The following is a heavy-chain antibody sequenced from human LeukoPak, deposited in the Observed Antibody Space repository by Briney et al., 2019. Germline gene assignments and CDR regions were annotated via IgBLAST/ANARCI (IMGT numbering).Heavy chain of an antibody. D-gene: IGHD2-15*01. J-gene: IGHJ4*02. CDR2: ISWNSGSI. CDR3: AKEGGSVYYFDY. CDR1: GFTFDDYA. Sequence: GGSLRLSCAASGFTFDDYAMHWVRQAPGKGLEWVSGISWNSGSIGYADSVKGRFTISRDDAKNSLYLQMNSLRAEDTALYYCAKEGGSVYYFDYWGQGTLVTVSS. V-gene: IGHV3-9*01.